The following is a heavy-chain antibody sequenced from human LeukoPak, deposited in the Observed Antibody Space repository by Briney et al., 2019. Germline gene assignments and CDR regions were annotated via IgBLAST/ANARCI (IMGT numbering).Heavy chain of an antibody. V-gene: IGHV1-69*13. Sequence: SVKVSCKASGGTFSSYAISWVRQAPGQGLEWMGGIIPIFGTANYAQKFQGRVTVTADESTSAAYMELSSLRSEDTAVYFCGYSYGYDYYYMDVWGKGTTVTVSS. CDR3: GYSYGYDYYYMDV. D-gene: IGHD5-18*01. CDR1: GGTFSSYA. J-gene: IGHJ6*03. CDR2: IIPIFGTA.